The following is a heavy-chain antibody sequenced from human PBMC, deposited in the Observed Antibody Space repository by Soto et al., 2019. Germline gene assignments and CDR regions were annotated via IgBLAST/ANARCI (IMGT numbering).Heavy chain of an antibody. CDR3: AKWELAARRPSMDV. J-gene: IGHJ6*02. Sequence: PGGSLRLSCAASGFTFSSYAMSWVRQAPGKGLEWVSAISGSGGSTYYADSVKGRFTISRDNSKNTLYLQMNSLRAEDTAVYYCAKWELAARRPSMDVWGQGATVTVSS. V-gene: IGHV3-23*01. D-gene: IGHD6-6*01. CDR2: ISGSGGST. CDR1: GFTFSSYA.